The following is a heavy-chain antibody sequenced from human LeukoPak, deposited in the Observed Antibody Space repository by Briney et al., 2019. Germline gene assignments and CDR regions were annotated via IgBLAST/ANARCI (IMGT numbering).Heavy chain of an antibody. D-gene: IGHD5-24*01. Sequence: GGSLRLSCAASGFTVSSNYMSWVRQAPGKGLEWVSVIYSGGSTYYADSVKGRFTISRDNSKNTLYLQMNSLRAEDTAVYYCAVGIARESVDLRWLQPSGPLDYWGQGTLVTVSS. J-gene: IGHJ4*02. CDR1: GFTVSSNY. V-gene: IGHV3-53*01. CDR3: AVGIARESVDLRWLQPSGPLDY. CDR2: IYSGGST.